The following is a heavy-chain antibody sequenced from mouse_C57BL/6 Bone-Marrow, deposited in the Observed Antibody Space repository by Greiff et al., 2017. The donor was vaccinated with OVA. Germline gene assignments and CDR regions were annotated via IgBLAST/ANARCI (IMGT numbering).Heavy chain of an antibody. Sequence: VQLQQSGAELVRPGTSVKMSCKASGYTFTNYWIGWAKQRPGHGLEWIGDIYPGGGYTNYNEKFKGKATLTADKSSSTAYMQFSSLTSEDSAIYYCARSVLGNAMDYWGQGTSVTVSS. J-gene: IGHJ4*01. V-gene: IGHV1-63*01. D-gene: IGHD3-3*01. CDR1: GYTFTNYW. CDR3: ARSVLGNAMDY. CDR2: IYPGGGYT.